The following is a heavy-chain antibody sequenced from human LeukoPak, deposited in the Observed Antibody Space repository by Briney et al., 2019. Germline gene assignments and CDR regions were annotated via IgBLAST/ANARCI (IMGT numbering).Heavy chain of an antibody. Sequence: SETLSLTCAVYGGSFSGYYWSWIRQPPGKGLEWIGEINHSGSTNYNPFIKSRVTISVDTSKNHFPLQLSSVTAAETAVYYCARGVDTAMVGSGKLLTQSPVGWFDPWGQGTLVTVSS. CDR2: INHSGST. D-gene: IGHD5-18*01. J-gene: IGHJ5*02. CDR3: ARGVDTAMVGSGKLLTQSPVGWFDP. CDR1: GGSFSGYY. V-gene: IGHV4-34*01.